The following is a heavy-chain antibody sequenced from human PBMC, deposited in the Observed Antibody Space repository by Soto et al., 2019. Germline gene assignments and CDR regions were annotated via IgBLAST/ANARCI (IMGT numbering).Heavy chain of an antibody. CDR3: ATSAIVVVNGLIDS. CDR2: ISAYNGNT. V-gene: IGHV1-18*01. D-gene: IGHD2-21*01. J-gene: IGHJ4*02. CDR1: GYTFTSYG. Sequence: GASVKVSCKASGYTFTSYGSSGVRQAPGQGLEWMGWISAYNGNTNYAQKLQGRVTMTTDTSTSTAYMELRSLRSDDTAVYYCATSAIVVVNGLIDSWGQRNPVTMSS.